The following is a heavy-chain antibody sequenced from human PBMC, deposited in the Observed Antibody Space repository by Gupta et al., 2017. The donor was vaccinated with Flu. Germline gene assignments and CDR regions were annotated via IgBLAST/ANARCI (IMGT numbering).Heavy chain of an antibody. CDR2: LKSEADGGTA. Sequence: EGQLVESGGGLVEPGGSLRLSCAASGFSFSYAYMNWVRQAPGKGLEWVGRLKSEADGGTADYAAPVKGRFTSSRDDSKNTLWLQMNSLRTEDTAVYYCTTDSSGGITFDIWGQGTPVTVSA. D-gene: IGHD3-10*01. CDR3: TTDSSGGITFDI. J-gene: IGHJ3*02. CDR1: GFSFSYAY. V-gene: IGHV3-15*01.